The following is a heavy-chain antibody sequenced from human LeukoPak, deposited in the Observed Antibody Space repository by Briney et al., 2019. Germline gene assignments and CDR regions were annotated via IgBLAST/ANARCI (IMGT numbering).Heavy chain of an antibody. CDR1: GFTFSSYS. V-gene: IGHV3-48*01. Sequence: PGGSLRLSCAASGFTFSSYSMNWVRQAPGKGLEWVSYISSSSSTIYYADSVKGRFTISRDNAKNSLYLQMNSLRAEDTAVYYCARLWITIFGVVSPKDMDVWGKGTTVTVSS. D-gene: IGHD3-3*01. CDR2: ISSSSSTI. J-gene: IGHJ6*03. CDR3: ARLWITIFGVVSPKDMDV.